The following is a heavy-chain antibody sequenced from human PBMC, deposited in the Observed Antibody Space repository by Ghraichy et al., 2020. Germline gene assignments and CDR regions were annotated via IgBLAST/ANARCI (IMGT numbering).Heavy chain of an antibody. Sequence: SETLSLTCAVYGGSFSGYYWSWIRQPPGKGLEWIGEINHSGRPNYNPSLKSRVTISVDTSKNQFSLKLSSVTAADTAGYDCARVVAKIQLWLLRPNPYARPNWFDPWGQGTLVTVSS. CDR1: GGSFSGYY. D-gene: IGHD5-18*01. V-gene: IGHV4-34*01. J-gene: IGHJ5*02. CDR2: INHSGRP. CDR3: ARVVAKIQLWLLRPNPYARPNWFDP.